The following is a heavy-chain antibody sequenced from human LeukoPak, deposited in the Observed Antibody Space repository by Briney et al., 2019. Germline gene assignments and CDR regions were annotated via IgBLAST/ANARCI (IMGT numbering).Heavy chain of an antibody. D-gene: IGHD1-26*01. Sequence: PGGSLRLSCAASGFTFSSYAMHWVRQAPGWGLEWVAVIWYDGSNKYYADSMKGRFTISRDNSKNTLYLQMNSLRAEDTGVYYCARAVGPFDYWGQGTLVTVSS. CDR3: ARAVGPFDY. CDR2: IWYDGSNK. J-gene: IGHJ4*02. CDR1: GFTFSSYA. V-gene: IGHV3-33*08.